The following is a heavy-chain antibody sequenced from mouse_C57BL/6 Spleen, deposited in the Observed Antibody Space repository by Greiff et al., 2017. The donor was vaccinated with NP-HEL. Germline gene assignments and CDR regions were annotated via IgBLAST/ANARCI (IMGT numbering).Heavy chain of an antibody. CDR3: ARSPYYSNYKAWFAY. V-gene: IGHV1-26*01. D-gene: IGHD2-5*01. CDR2: INPNNGGT. Sequence: EVQLQQSGPELVKPGASVKISCKASGYTFTDYYMNWVKQSHGKSLEWIGDINPNNGGTSYNQKFKGKATLTVDKSSSTAYMELRSLTSEDSAVYYGARSPYYSNYKAWFAYWGQGTLVTVSA. CDR1: GYTFTDYY. J-gene: IGHJ3*01.